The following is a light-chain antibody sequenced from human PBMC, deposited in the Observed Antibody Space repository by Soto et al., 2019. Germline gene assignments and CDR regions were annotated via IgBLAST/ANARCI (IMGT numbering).Light chain of an antibody. CDR1: HDISNY. CDR2: DAS. V-gene: IGKV1-33*01. J-gene: IGKJ5*01. Sequence: DIQMTQSPSSLSASVGDRVTITCQASHDISNYLNWYQQKLGKAPKLLIYDASNLETGVPSRFGGSGSGTDFTFTISSLQPEDIATYYCQQYSHLITFGQGTRLEI. CDR3: QQYSHLIT.